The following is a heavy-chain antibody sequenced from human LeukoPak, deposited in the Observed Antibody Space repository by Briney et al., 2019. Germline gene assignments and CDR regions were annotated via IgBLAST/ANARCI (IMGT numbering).Heavy chain of an antibody. D-gene: IGHD3-22*01. V-gene: IGHV4-39*02. Sequence: SETLSLTCTVSGGSISSSSYYWGWIRQPPGKGLEWIGSIYYSGSTYYNPSLKSRVTISVDTSKNQFSLKLSSVTAADTAVYYCARDHYDSSGYPFDYWGQGTLVTVSS. CDR1: GGSISSSSYY. CDR2: IYYSGST. J-gene: IGHJ4*02. CDR3: ARDHYDSSGYPFDY.